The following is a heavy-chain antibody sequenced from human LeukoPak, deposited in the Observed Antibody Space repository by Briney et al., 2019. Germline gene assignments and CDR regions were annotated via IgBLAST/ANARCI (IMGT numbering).Heavy chain of an antibody. CDR2: ISGSGGST. CDR1: GFTFSSYA. D-gene: IGHD3-10*01. Sequence: GASLRLSCAASGFTFSSYAMSWVHQAPGKGLEWVSAISGSGGSTYYADSVKGRFTISRDNSKNTLYLQMNSPRAEDTAVYYCAKDKNTMVRGDPYYYYGMDVWGQGTTVTVSS. J-gene: IGHJ6*02. V-gene: IGHV3-23*01. CDR3: AKDKNTMVRGDPYYYYGMDV.